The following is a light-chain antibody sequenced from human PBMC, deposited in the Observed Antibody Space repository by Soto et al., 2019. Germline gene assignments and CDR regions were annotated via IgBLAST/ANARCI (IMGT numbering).Light chain of an antibody. J-gene: IGKJ3*01. V-gene: IGKV1-8*01. CDR2: AAS. CDR1: QGISSY. Sequence: AIRMTQSPSSFSASTGDRVTITCRASQGISSYLAWYQQKPGKAPKLLIYAASTLQSGVPSRFSGSGSGTDFTLTISCLQSEDFATYYCQQYYSSPFTSGPGTKVDIK. CDR3: QQYYSSPFT.